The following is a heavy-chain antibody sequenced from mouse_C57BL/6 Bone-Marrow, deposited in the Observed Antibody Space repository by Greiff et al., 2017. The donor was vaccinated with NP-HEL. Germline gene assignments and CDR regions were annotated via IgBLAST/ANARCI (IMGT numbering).Heavy chain of an antibody. CDR1: GFTFSDFY. Sequence: EVQLVESGGGLVQSGRSLRLSCATSGFTFSDFYMEWVRQAPGKGLEWIAASRNKANDYTTEYSASVKGRFIVSRDTSQSILYLQMNALRAEDTAIYYCARDEDWAWFAYWGQGTLVTVSA. J-gene: IGHJ3*01. V-gene: IGHV7-1*01. CDR3: ARDEDWAWFAY. CDR2: SRNKANDYTT. D-gene: IGHD4-1*01.